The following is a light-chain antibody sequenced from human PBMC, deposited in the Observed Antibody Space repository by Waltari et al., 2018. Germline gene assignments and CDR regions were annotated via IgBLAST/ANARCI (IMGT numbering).Light chain of an antibody. CDR2: GNS. Sequence: QSVLTQPPSVSGALGQRVTISCTGSDSNIGSGYDVHWYRQFPGTAPKLLIYGNSNRPSGVPDRFSASKSGTSASLAISGLQAEDEADYYCQSYDDSLSWVFGGGTKVTVL. CDR3: QSYDDSLSWV. J-gene: IGLJ3*02. V-gene: IGLV1-40*01. CDR1: DSNIGSGYD.